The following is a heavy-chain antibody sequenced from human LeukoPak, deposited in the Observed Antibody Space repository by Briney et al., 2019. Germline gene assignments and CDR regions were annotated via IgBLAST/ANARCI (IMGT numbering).Heavy chain of an antibody. D-gene: IGHD4-17*01. CDR3: AKDKDYGIGDY. CDR1: LCSFSSYA. V-gene: IGHV3-23*01. CDR2: MSGSGGST. Sequence: PGWPLSLSCAASLCSFSSYATRWLRQAPPRGLAGVSDMSGSGGSTYYADSVKGRFTISRDNSKNTLYLQMNGLRAEDTAVYYCAKDKDYGIGDYWGQGTLVTVSS. J-gene: IGHJ4*02.